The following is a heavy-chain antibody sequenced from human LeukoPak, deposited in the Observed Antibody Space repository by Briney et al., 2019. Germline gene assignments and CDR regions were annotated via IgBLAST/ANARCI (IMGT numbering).Heavy chain of an antibody. D-gene: IGHD5-18*01. CDR1: GYTFTSYG. CDR3: ARDTAMASFDY. Sequence: GASVKVSCKPSGYTFTSYGISWVRQAPGQGLEWMGWISAHNGNTNYAQKLQGRVTMTTDTSTSTAYMELRSLRSDDTAVYYCARDTAMASFDYWGQGTLVTVSS. V-gene: IGHV1-18*01. J-gene: IGHJ4*02. CDR2: ISAHNGNT.